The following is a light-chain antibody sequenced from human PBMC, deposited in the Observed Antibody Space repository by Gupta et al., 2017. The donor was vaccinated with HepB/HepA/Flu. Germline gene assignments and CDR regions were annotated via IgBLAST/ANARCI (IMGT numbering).Light chain of an antibody. CDR1: SSDIGSDNY. CDR3: SSFTTSSTWV. Sequence: QSALTHPAPVSESPGQSITISCTGSSSDIGSDNYVSWYQQHPGKAPKLIIFDVTNRPSGLSDRFSGSKSGNTASLTISGLQAEDEADYYCSSFTTSSTWVFGGGTKLTVL. V-gene: IGLV2-14*01. J-gene: IGLJ3*02. CDR2: DVT.